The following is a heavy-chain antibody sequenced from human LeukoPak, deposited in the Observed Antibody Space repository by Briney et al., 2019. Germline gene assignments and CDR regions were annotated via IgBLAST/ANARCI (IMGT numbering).Heavy chain of an antibody. Sequence: GASVKVSCKASGYNFRGYYMHWVRQAPGQGLEWMGWINPISSGTKYAQKFQGRVTMTRDTSISTAYMEVSSLTSDDTAVYYCARPDAGDFDYWGQGTLVTVSS. V-gene: IGHV1-2*02. CDR1: GYNFRGYY. CDR3: ARPDAGDFDY. D-gene: IGHD1-14*01. J-gene: IGHJ4*02. CDR2: INPISSGT.